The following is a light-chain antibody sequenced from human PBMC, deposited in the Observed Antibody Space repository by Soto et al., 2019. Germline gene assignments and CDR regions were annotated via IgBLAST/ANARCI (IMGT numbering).Light chain of an antibody. Sequence: ELVMTQSPATLSVSPGERATLSCRASQSVSSNLAWYQQKPGQAPGLLIYGASTRATGIPARFSGSGSGTEFTLTISSLQSEDVAVYYCQQYNNWPPCTFGKGTKLEIK. CDR3: QQYNNWPPCT. CDR1: QSVSSN. CDR2: GAS. J-gene: IGKJ2*02. V-gene: IGKV3-15*01.